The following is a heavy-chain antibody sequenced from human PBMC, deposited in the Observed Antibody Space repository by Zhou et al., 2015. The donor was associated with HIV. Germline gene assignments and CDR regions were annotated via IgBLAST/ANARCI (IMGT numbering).Heavy chain of an antibody. Sequence: QVQLVQSGPEVKKPGSSVKVSCKASGGTFNTYEVSWVRQAPGQGLEWMGGIIPFFGTPKYAQRFQGRLTITANKSATTAYMELTSLRSEDTAVYYCARDRGAARPDWRYFDLWGRGTLVTVSS. V-gene: IGHV1-69*06. J-gene: IGHJ2*01. CDR1: GGTFNTYE. CDR3: ARDRGAARPDWRYFDL. CDR2: IIPFFGTP. D-gene: IGHD6-6*01.